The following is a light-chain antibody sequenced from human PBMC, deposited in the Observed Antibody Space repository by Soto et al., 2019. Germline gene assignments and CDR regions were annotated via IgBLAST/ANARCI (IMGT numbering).Light chain of an antibody. CDR2: DVS. V-gene: IGLV2-14*01. J-gene: IGLJ1*01. Sequence: QSVLTQPASVSGSPGQSITISCTGTSSDVGAYNYVSWYQQDPGKAPKVMIYDVSNRPSGASHRFSASKSGNTASLTISGLQADDEADYYCTSYTTTSTYVVGTGTKVTVL. CDR3: TSYTTTSTYV. CDR1: SSDVGAYNY.